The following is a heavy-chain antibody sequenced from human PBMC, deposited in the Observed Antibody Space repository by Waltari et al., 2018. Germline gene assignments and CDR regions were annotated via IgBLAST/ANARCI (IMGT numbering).Heavy chain of an antibody. CDR2: MNGRQSALPGIT. D-gene: IGHD3-9*01. V-gene: IGHV3-23*02. CDR1: GFTFSNYD. Sequence: EVQLLESGGGLVQPGGSLRLSCSASGFTFSNYDISWVRRAPGGGVEGVEAMNGRQSALPGITVDEDSVKGRGTISRENSRNTAYLQMNSLRVDDTAVYYWAKRGGVAPGTGYFDYWGQGAPVTVSS. CDR3: AKRGGVAPGTGYFDY. J-gene: IGHJ4*02.